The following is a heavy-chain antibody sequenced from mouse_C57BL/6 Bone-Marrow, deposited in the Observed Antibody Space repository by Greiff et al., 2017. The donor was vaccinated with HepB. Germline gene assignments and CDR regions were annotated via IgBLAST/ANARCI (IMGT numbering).Heavy chain of an antibody. CDR3: TRWGNLGSNWVAY. CDR2: IYPGNSDT. Sequence: EVKLVESGTVLARPGASVKMSCKTSGYTFTSYWMHWLKQRPGQGLEWIGAIYPGNSDTSYNQKFKGKAKLTAVTSASTAYMELSSLTNEDSAVYYCTRWGNLGSNWVAYWGQGTLVTVSA. CDR1: GYTFTSYW. J-gene: IGHJ3*01. D-gene: IGHD4-1*01. V-gene: IGHV1-5*01.